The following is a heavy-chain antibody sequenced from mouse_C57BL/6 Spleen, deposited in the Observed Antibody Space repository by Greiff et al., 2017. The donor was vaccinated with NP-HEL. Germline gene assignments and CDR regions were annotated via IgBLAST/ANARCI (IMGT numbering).Heavy chain of an antibody. V-gene: IGHV14-4*01. CDR1: GFNIKDDY. J-gene: IGHJ2*01. CDR2: IDPENGDT. D-gene: IGHD2-5*01. CDR3: TTVYSNSSFDY. Sequence: VQLQQSGAELVRPGASVKLSCTASGFNIKDDYMHWVKQRPEQGLEWIGWIDPENGDTEYASKFQGKATITADTSSNTAYLQLSSLTSEDTAVYYCTTVYSNSSFDYWGQGTTLTVSS.